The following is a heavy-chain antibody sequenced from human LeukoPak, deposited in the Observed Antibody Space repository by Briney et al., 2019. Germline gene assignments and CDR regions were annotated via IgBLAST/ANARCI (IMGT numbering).Heavy chain of an antibody. D-gene: IGHD3-22*01. CDR2: IYYSGST. CDR1: GGSISGYY. V-gene: IGHV4-59*01. CDR3: ASYYYDSSGYPAYFDY. J-gene: IGHJ4*02. Sequence: IPSETLSLTCTVSGGSISGYYWSWIRQPPGKGLEWIGYIYYSGSTNYNPSLKSRVTISVDTSKNQFSLKLSSVTAADTAVYYCASYYYDSSGYPAYFDYWGQGTLVTVSS.